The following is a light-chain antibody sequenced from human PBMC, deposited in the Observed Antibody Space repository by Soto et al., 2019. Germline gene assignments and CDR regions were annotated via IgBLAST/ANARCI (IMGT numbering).Light chain of an antibody. CDR1: SSDVGSYNY. J-gene: IGLJ1*01. CDR3: CSSGGSPTYV. CDR2: EVS. V-gene: IGLV2-23*02. Sequence: QYVLTQPASGSGSPGQSITISCTGTSSDVGSYNYVSWYQLHPGKAPKLMIYEVSNRPSGVSNRFSGSKSGNTASLTISGLKVEDEADYYCCSSGGSPTYVFGTGTKVTVL.